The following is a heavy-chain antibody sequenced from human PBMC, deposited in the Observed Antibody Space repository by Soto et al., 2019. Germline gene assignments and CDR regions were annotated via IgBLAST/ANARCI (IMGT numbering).Heavy chain of an antibody. D-gene: IGHD1-26*01. V-gene: IGHV3-74*01. CDR1: GFTFSSYW. CDR3: ARVVGARGTDY. CDR2: INSDGSST. J-gene: IGHJ4*02. Sequence: EVQLVESGGGLVQPGGSLRLSCAASGFTFSSYWMHWVRQAPGKGLVWVSRINSDGSSTSYADSVKGQFTISRDNAKNTLYLKMNSRRAEDRAVYYCARVVGARGTDYWGQGPRVTVSS.